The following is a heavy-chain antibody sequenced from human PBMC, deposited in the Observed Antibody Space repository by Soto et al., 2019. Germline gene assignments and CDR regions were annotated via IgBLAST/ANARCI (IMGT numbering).Heavy chain of an antibody. CDR1: GGSISHYY. J-gene: IGHJ4*02. D-gene: IGHD4-17*01. CDR3: ARAHPYGGNSGYFDY. CDR2: IYYSGTT. Sequence: QVQLQESGPGLVKPSATLSLTCTVSGGSISHYYWSWIRQPPGKGLEWIGYIYYSGTTNYNPSLKSRVTISVDTSKNQFSLKLSSVTAADTAVYYCARAHPYGGNSGYFDYWGQGTLVTVSS. V-gene: IGHV4-59*01.